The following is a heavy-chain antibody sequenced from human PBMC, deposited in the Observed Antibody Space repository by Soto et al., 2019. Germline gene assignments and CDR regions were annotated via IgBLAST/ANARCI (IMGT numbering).Heavy chain of an antibody. CDR2: IYYSGST. CDR1: GGSISSGDYY. V-gene: IGHV4-30-4*01. D-gene: IGHD3-10*01. CDR3: ARGRAVRLDY. J-gene: IGHJ4*02. Sequence: SETLSLTCTVSGGSISSGDYYWSWIRQPPGKGLEWIGYIYYSGSTYYNPSLKSRVTISVDTSKNQFSLKLSSVTAADTAVYYCARGRAVRLDYWGQGTLLTVSS.